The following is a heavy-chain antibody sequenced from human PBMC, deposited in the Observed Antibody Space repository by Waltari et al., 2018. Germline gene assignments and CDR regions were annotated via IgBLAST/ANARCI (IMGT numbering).Heavy chain of an antibody. V-gene: IGHV3-53*01. J-gene: IGHJ4*02. CDR3: ARPGEGPSSH. D-gene: IGHD4-17*01. CDR2: IYSAGRT. Sequence: EVQLVESGGGLIQPGGSLRLSCAASGIIVSANYMNWVRQAPGKGPQWVSVIYSAGRTYYADSVKGRLTISRDNTKNTVYLQMNNLKTEDTAVYYCARPGEGPSSHWGQGTLVTVSS. CDR1: GIIVSANY.